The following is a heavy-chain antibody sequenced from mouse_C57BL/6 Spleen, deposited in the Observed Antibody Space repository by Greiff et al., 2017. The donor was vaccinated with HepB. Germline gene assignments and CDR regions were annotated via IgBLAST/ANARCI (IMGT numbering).Heavy chain of an antibody. V-gene: IGHV1-50*01. D-gene: IGHD1-1*01. CDR3: ARYGSSHYFDY. J-gene: IGHJ2*01. CDR2: IDPSDSYT. Sequence: VQLQQSGAELVKPGASVKLSCKASGYTFTSYWMQWVKQRPGQGLEWIGEIDPSDSYTNYNQKFKGKATLTVDTSSSTAYMQLSSLTSEDSAVYYCARYGSSHYFDYWGQGTTLTVSS. CDR1: GYTFTSYW.